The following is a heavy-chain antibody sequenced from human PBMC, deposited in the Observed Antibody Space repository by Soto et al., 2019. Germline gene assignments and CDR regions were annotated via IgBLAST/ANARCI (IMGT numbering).Heavy chain of an antibody. CDR1: GYTFTGYY. Sequence: ASVKVSCKASGYTFTGYYMHWVRQAPGQGLEWMGWINPNSGGTNYAQKFQGWVTMTRDTSISTAYMELSRLRSDDTAVYYCARQAIHLWLGYFDYWGQGTLVTVSS. D-gene: IGHD5-18*01. J-gene: IGHJ4*02. CDR3: ARQAIHLWLGYFDY. V-gene: IGHV1-2*04. CDR2: INPNSGGT.